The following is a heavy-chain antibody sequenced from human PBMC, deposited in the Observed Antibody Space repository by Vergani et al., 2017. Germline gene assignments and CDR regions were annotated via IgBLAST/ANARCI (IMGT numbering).Heavy chain of an antibody. CDR3: ARATCSGGSCYRGFEY. D-gene: IGHD2-15*01. V-gene: IGHV1-69*11. CDR2: IIPSLATT. CDR1: GGTFSSYA. Sequence: QVQLVQSGAEVKKPGSSGKVSCKASGGTFSSYALNWVRQAPGQGLEWMGSIIPSLATTIYAQKFQGRVTITADDSTSTAYMELSSLKSEDTAVFYCARATCSGGSCYRGFEYWGQGSLITVSS. J-gene: IGHJ4*02.